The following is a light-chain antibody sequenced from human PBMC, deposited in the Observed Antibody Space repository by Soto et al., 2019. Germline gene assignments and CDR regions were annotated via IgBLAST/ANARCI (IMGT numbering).Light chain of an antibody. CDR1: QSVSSY. Sequence: EIVLTQSPATLSLSPGERATLSCGASQSVSSYLAWYQQKPGQAPRLLIYDASNRATGIPARFSGSGSGTDLTPTIISLEPQDVAANYCQQRGNRPPYTFGQGTKLEIK. CDR2: DAS. CDR3: QQRGNRPPYT. J-gene: IGKJ2*01. V-gene: IGKV3-11*01.